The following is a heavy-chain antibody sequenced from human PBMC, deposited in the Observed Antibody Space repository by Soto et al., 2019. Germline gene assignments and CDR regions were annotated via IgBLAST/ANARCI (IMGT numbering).Heavy chain of an antibody. D-gene: IGHD2-15*01. J-gene: IGHJ4*02. CDR3: ARDYCIGGSCYFRFDF. Sequence: QVQLVQSGAEVKKPGSSVKVSCKASGGTFSSYAISWVRQAPGQGLEWMGGIIPIFGTANYAQKFQVRVTITEGESTSTAYMELSRLRSADTAVYDCARDYCIGGSCYFRFDFWGQGTLVTVSS. CDR2: IIPIFGTA. V-gene: IGHV1-69*01. CDR1: GGTFSSYA.